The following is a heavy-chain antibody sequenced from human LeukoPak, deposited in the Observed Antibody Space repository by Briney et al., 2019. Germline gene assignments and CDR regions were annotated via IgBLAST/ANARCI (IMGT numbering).Heavy chain of an antibody. Sequence: PGGSLRLSCAASGFTVSSNYMSWVRQAPGKGLEWVANMNQDGSRIYYVDSVKGRFTISRDNAKNSLHLQMSSLRADDTAVYYCARDPPPDDTSGYLDYWGQGTLVTVSS. CDR1: GFTVSSNY. D-gene: IGHD3-22*01. J-gene: IGHJ4*02. CDR2: MNQDGSRI. V-gene: IGHV3-7*04. CDR3: ARDPPPDDTSGYLDY.